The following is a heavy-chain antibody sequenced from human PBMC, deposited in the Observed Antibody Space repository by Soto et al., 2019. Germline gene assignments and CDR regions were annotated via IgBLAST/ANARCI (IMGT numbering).Heavy chain of an antibody. Sequence: PSETLSLACTVSGGSISSGDYYWSWIRQPPGKGLEWIGYFYYSGSTYYNPSLKSRVTISVDTSKNQFSLKLSSVTAADTAVYYCARLRGGVVTRRFDPWGQGTLVTVSS. J-gene: IGHJ5*02. CDR3: ARLRGGVVTRRFDP. CDR2: FYYSGST. CDR1: GGSISSGDYY. D-gene: IGHD2-21*02. V-gene: IGHV4-30-4*01.